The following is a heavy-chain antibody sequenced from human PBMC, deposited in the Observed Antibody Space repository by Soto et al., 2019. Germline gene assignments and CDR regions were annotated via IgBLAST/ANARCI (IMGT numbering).Heavy chain of an antibody. CDR1: GYTFTIYT. V-gene: IGHV1-69*08. D-gene: IGHD1-26*01. CDR3: ARGVVGAAGGMDV. J-gene: IGHJ6*02. Sequence: QVQLVQSGAEVKKPGSSVKVSCKSSGYTFTIYTVTWVRQAPGQGLEWMGRIIPIFTQTNYAQKFQDRVTITADKSTSTVSMELSGLRYEDTAVYYCARGVVGAAGGMDVWGQGTTVTVSS. CDR2: IIPIFTQT.